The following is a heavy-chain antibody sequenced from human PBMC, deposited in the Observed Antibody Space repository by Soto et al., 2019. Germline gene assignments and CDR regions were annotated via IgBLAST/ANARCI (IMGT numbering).Heavy chain of an antibody. V-gene: IGHV4-31*03. CDR2: IYYSGST. CDR1: GGSISSDGYY. CDR3: ARDLEDRGAV. Sequence: QVQLQESGPGLVKPSQTLSLTCTVSGGSISSDGYYWSWIRQHPGKGLEWIGYIYYSGSTNYNPSLQSRVTQSVDTSKNQFSLKLSSVTAAETAGYYCARDLEDRGAVWGQGTLVTVSS. J-gene: IGHJ4*02. D-gene: IGHD3-10*01.